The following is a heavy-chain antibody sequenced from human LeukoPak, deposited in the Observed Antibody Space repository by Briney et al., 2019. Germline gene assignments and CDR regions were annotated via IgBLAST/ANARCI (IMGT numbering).Heavy chain of an antibody. CDR1: GGSISSYY. J-gene: IGHJ4*02. Sequence: SETLSLTCTVSGGSISSYYWSWIRQPPGKGLEWIGYIYYSGSTNYNPSLKSRVTISVDTSKNQFSLKLSSVTAADTAVYYCARGSRGLLWFGNPDYWGQGTLVTVSS. CDR2: IYYSGST. D-gene: IGHD3-10*01. CDR3: ARGSRGLLWFGNPDY. V-gene: IGHV4-59*01.